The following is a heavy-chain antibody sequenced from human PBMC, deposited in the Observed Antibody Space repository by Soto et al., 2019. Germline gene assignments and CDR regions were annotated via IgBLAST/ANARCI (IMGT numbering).Heavy chain of an antibody. J-gene: IGHJ6*02. Sequence: QVQLVESGGGVVQPGRSLRLSCAGSGFDFSNYPMHWVRQAPGKGLEWVAVISYDGSDKYYADSVKGRFTISRDNSKTTLYLQMDTLRGEDTAVYYCAGGRAMDVWGQGTTVTVSS. D-gene: IGHD2-15*01. CDR3: AGGRAMDV. V-gene: IGHV3-30-3*01. CDR1: GFDFSNYP. CDR2: ISYDGSDK.